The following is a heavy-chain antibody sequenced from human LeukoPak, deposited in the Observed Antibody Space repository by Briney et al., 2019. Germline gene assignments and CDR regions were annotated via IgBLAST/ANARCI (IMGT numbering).Heavy chain of an antibody. V-gene: IGHV1-2*02. Sequence: ASVKVSCKTSGYTFTAYYMHWVRQAPGQGLEWMGWINPNSGGTNYAQKFQGRVTMTRDTSISTAYMELSRLRSDDTAMYYCTRPVRSGYDFDAFDIWGQGTMVTVSS. J-gene: IGHJ3*02. CDR3: TRPVRSGYDFDAFDI. CDR2: INPNSGGT. CDR1: GYTFTAYY. D-gene: IGHD5-12*01.